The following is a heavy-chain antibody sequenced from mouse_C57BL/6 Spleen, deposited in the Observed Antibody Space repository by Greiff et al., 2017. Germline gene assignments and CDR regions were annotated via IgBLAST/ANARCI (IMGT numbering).Heavy chain of an antibody. J-gene: IGHJ3*01. Sequence: QVQLKQSGAELVKPGASVKISCKASGYAFSSYWMNWVKQRPGKGLEWIGQIYPGDGDTNYNGKFKGKATLTADKSSSTAYMQRSSLTSEDSAVYFCARSGYGNPFAYGGQGTLVTVSA. CDR2: IYPGDGDT. D-gene: IGHD2-1*01. CDR3: ARSGYGNPFAY. V-gene: IGHV1-80*01. CDR1: GYAFSSYW.